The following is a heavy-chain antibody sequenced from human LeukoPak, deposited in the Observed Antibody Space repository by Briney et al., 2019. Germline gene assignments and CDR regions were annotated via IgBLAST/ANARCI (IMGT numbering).Heavy chain of an antibody. V-gene: IGHV6-1*01. Sequence: SQTLSLTCAISGDSVSSNSATWHWPRQSPSRGLEWLGRTYYRSKWNYDYAVSVKSRITINPDTSMNQFSLQLRSVTPEDTALYYCARAGNGYHDFWGQGVLVTVSS. CDR2: TYYRSKWNY. J-gene: IGHJ4*02. CDR3: ARAGNGYHDF. CDR1: GDSVSSNSAT. D-gene: IGHD2-2*01.